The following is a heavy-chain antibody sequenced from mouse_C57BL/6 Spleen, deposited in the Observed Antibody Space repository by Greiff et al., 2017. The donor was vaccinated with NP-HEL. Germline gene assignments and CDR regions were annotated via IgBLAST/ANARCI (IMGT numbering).Heavy chain of an antibody. CDR2: IYPGDGDT. Sequence: VQRVESGPELVKPGASVKISCKASGYAFSSSWMNWVKQRPGKGLEWIGRIYPGDGDTNYNGKFKGKATLTADKSSSTAYMQLSSLTSEDSAVYFCARGRNWFDYWGQGTTLTVSS. CDR1: GYAFSSSW. J-gene: IGHJ2*01. CDR3: ARGRNWFDY. D-gene: IGHD4-1*01. V-gene: IGHV1-82*01.